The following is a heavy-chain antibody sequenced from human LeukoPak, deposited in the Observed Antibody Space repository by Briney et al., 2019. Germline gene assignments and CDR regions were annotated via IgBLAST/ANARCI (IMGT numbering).Heavy chain of an antibody. CDR2: IYTSGST. CDR1: GGSISSGNY. D-gene: IGHD3-10*01. CDR3: AGNHYGSGSYYSEDRY. Sequence: PSQTLSLTCTVSGGSISSGNYWSWIRQPAGKGLEWIGRIYTSGSTNYNPSLKSRVTISVDTSKNQFSLKLSSVTAADTAVYYCAGNHYGSGSYYSEDRYWGQGTLVTVSS. J-gene: IGHJ4*02. V-gene: IGHV4-61*02.